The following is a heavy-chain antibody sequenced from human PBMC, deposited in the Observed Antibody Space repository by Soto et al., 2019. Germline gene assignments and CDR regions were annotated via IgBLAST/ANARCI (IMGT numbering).Heavy chain of an antibody. CDR1: GFTFSDYA. V-gene: IGHV3-23*01. CDR3: AKGTRTSGWY. D-gene: IGHD6-19*01. Sequence: GGSLRLSCAASGFTFSDYAMSWVRQALGKGLEWVSAISGTGGTTYYADSVEGRFTISRDNSKNTLYLQMSSLRAEDTAVYYCAKGTRTSGWYWGQGTLVTVSS. CDR2: ISGTGGTT. J-gene: IGHJ4*02.